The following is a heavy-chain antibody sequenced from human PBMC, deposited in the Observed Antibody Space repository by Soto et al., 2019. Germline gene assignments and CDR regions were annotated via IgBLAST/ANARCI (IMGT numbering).Heavy chain of an antibody. J-gene: IGHJ4*02. D-gene: IGHD6-13*01. CDR2: IYYSGST. V-gene: IGHV4-31*03. CDR1: GCSISSGGYY. Sequence: SETLSLTCTVYGCSISSGGYYWSWIRQHPGKGLEWIGYIYYSGSTYYNPSLKSRVTISVDTSKNQFSLKLSSVTAADTAVYYCARSSHYRPQQLDYRGQGTLVIVSS. CDR3: ARSSHYRPQQLDY.